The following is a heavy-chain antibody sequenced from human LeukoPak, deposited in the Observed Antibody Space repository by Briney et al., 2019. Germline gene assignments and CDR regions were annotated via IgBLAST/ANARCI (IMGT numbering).Heavy chain of an antibody. CDR1: GDPMSGAF. CDR3: ARDAYYDFWSGYYHDAFDI. J-gene: IGHJ3*02. D-gene: IGHD3-3*01. CDR2: IYTSGST. Sequence: PSETLSLTCRFSGDPMSGAFWTWIRQPAGKGLEWIGRIYTSGSTNYNPSLKSRVTMSVDTSKNQFSLKLGSVTAADTAVYYCARDAYYDFWSGYYHDAFDIWGQGTMVTVSS. V-gene: IGHV4-4*07.